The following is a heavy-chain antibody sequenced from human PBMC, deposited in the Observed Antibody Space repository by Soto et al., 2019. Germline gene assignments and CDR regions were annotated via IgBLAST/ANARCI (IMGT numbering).Heavy chain of an antibody. CDR2: IYYSGST. CDR1: GGSISSSSYY. CDR3: ARLVEQQLVGDWFDP. J-gene: IGHJ5*02. D-gene: IGHD6-13*01. V-gene: IGHV4-39*01. Sequence: SETLSPTCTVSGGSISSSSYYWGWIRQPPGKGLEWIGSIYYSGSTYYNPSLKSRVTISVDTSKNQFSLKLSSVTAADTAVYYCARLVEQQLVGDWFDPWGQGTLVTVSS.